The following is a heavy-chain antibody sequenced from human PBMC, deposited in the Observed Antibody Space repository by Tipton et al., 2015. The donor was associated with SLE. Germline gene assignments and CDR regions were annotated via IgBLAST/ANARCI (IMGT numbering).Heavy chain of an antibody. CDR3: ARDSPFRAGLDV. J-gene: IGHJ6*02. CDR1: GDSLSSGGYY. Sequence: TLSLTCTVSGDSLSSGGYYWSWLRHHPGKGLEWIGYVYTSGSTIYNPSLKSRVTISVDTSKNQVSLKLNSVTAADTAVYYCARDSPFRAGLDVWGQGTTVTVSS. CDR2: VYTSGST. V-gene: IGHV4-61*08.